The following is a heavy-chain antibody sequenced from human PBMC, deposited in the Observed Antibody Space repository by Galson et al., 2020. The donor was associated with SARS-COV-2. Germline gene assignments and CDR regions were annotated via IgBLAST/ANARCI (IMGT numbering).Heavy chain of an antibody. CDR1: GFTFDDYA. D-gene: IGHD2-21*02. Sequence: GGSLRLSCAASGFTFDDYAMHWVRQAPGKGLEWVSGISWNSGSIGYADSVKGRFTISRDNAKNSLYLQMNSLRAEDTALYYCAKDIRAYCGGDCYYGSSYFDYWGQGTLVTVSS. CDR3: AKDIRAYCGGDCYYGSSYFDY. J-gene: IGHJ4*02. V-gene: IGHV3-9*01. CDR2: ISWNSGSI.